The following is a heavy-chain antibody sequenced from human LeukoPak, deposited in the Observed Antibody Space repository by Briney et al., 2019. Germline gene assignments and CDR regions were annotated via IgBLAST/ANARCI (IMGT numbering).Heavy chain of an antibody. Sequence: GGSLRLSCEGSGFAFNVFGMHWIRQAPGKGLEWVAFIKADGVFTNYAEAVKVRFTISRDNSDNTVFLQMESVRPDDTAVYYCARKLMSSRRFEYWGQGTLVTVSS. CDR3: ARKLMSSRRFEY. D-gene: IGHD2-8*01. V-gene: IGHV3-30*02. CDR1: GFAFNVFG. J-gene: IGHJ4*02. CDR2: IKADGVFT.